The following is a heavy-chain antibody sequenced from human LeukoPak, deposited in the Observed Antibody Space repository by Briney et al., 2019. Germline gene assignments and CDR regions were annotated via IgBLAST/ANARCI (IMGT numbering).Heavy chain of an antibody. CDR2: INPNSGGR. CDR3: ARAPASYAFDI. CDR1: GYTFTSYY. Sequence: ASVTVSCKASGYTFTSYYIHWVRQAPGQGLECMGWINPNSGGRDYTQKFQGRVTMTRDTSISTAHMELSRLRSVDTAVYYCARAPASYAFDIWGQGTLVTVSS. V-gene: IGHV1-2*02. J-gene: IGHJ3*02.